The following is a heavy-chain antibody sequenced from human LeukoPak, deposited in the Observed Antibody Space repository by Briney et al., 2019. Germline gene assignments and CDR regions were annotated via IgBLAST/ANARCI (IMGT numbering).Heavy chain of an antibody. J-gene: IGHJ4*02. CDR1: GFTVSSNY. CDR2: IYSGGST. Sequence: GGSLRLSCAASGFTVSSNYMSWVRQAPGKGLEYVSVIYSGGSTYYADCVKGRLTISRENSKNTLYLQMNNLRAEDTAVYYCARGRRYYYCWGSYRYTFPYYFDYWGQGSVVTVSS. D-gene: IGHD3-16*02. CDR3: ARGRRYYYCWGSYRYTFPYYFDY. V-gene: IGHV3-66*01.